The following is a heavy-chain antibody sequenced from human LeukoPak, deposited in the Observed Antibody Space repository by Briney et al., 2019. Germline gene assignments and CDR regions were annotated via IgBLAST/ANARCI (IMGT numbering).Heavy chain of an antibody. CDR2: IIPIFGTA. Sequence: ASVKVSCKASGGTFSSYAISWVRQAPGQGLEWMGGIIPIFGTANYAQKFQGRVTITADESTSTAYMELSSLRSEDTAVYYCVRGAVAYYYYGMDVWGQGTTVTVSS. CDR3: VRGAVAYYYYGMDV. J-gene: IGHJ6*02. CDR1: GGTFSSYA. V-gene: IGHV1-69*13. D-gene: IGHD4-23*01.